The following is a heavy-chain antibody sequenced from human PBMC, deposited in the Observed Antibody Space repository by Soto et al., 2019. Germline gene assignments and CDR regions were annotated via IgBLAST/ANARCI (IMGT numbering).Heavy chain of an antibody. CDR3: ARVFTAEPYYYYYMDV. CDR1: GFTVSSNY. D-gene: IGHD6-19*01. J-gene: IGHJ6*03. CDR2: IYSGGST. Sequence: GGSLRLSCAASGFTVSSNYMSWVRQAPGKGLEWVSVIYSGGSTYYADSVKGRFTISRHNSKNTLYLQMNSLRAEDTAVYYCARVFTAEPYYYYYMDVWGKGTTVTVSS. V-gene: IGHV3-53*04.